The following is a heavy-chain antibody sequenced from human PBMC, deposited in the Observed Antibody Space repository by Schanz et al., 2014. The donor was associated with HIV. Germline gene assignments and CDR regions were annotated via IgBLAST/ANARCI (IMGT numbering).Heavy chain of an antibody. CDR1: GGTFNNYA. CDR3: ARDHRLYTNSPRVYTMDV. CDR2: IIPIFGTA. J-gene: IGHJ6*02. V-gene: IGHV1-69*01. D-gene: IGHD2-2*02. Sequence: QEQLVQSGAAVRKPGSSVTVSCKTSGGTFNNYALNWVRQAPGQGLEWVGGIIPIFGTANYAPKFQGRVTITADESTSTAFLDLSSLKSEDTAVYFCARDHRLYTNSPRVYTMDVWGQGTAVTVSS.